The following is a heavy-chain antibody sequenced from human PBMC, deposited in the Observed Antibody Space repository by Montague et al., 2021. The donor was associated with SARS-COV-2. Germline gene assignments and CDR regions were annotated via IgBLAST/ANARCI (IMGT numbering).Heavy chain of an antibody. Sequence: SLRLSCAASGFTFSSYWMHWVRQAPGKGLVWVSRINSDGSSTSYADSVKGRFTISRDNAKNTLYLQMNSLRAEDTAVYYCARGVITMVRGVSYPWFDPWGHGTLVTVSS. CDR3: ARGVITMVRGVSYPWFDP. CDR1: GFTFSSYW. CDR2: INSDGSST. J-gene: IGHJ5*02. D-gene: IGHD3-10*01. V-gene: IGHV3-74*01.